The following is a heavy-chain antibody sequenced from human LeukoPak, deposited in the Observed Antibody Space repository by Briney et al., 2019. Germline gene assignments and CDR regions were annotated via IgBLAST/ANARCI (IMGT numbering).Heavy chain of an antibody. CDR3: ASSNRITMIVVVFDY. CDR1: GGSISSSSYY. Sequence: SETLSLTCTVSGGSISSSSYYRGWIRQPPGKGLEWIGSIYYSGSTYYNPSLKSRVTISVDTSKNQFSLKLSSVTAADTAVYYCASSNRITMIVVVFDYWGQGTLVTVSS. V-gene: IGHV4-39*01. J-gene: IGHJ4*02. D-gene: IGHD3-22*01. CDR2: IYYSGST.